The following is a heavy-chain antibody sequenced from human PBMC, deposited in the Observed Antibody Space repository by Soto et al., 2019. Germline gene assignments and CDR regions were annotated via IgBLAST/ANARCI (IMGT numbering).Heavy chain of an antibody. CDR3: SRQASDFWSGKPQYYMDV. Sequence: EVQLVESGGGLVQPGGSLKLSCAASGFTFSGSAMHWVRQASGKGLEWVGRIRSKANNYATAYGASVKGRFTISRDDSKYTAYLQMNSLKTDDTAVYYCSRQASDFWSGKPQYYMDVWGKGTTVTVSS. CDR1: GFTFSGSA. V-gene: IGHV3-73*01. J-gene: IGHJ6*03. CDR2: IRSKANNYAT. D-gene: IGHD3-3*01.